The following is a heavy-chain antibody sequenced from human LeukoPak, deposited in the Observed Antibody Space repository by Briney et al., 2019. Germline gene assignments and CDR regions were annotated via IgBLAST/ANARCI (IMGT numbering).Heavy chain of an antibody. V-gene: IGHV4-34*01. D-gene: IGHD4/OR15-4a*01. CDR2: INHSGST. J-gene: IGHJ4*02. CDR1: GGSFSGYY. Sequence: PSEALSLTCAVYGGSFSGYYWSWIRQPPGKGLEWIGEINHSGSTNYNPSLKSRVTISVDTSKNQFSLKLSSVTAADTAVYYCARSYLTNWLPDYWGQGTLVTVSS. CDR3: ARSYLTNWLPDY.